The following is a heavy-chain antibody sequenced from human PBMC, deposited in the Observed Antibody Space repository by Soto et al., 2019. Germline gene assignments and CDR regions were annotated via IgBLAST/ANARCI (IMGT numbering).Heavy chain of an antibody. V-gene: IGHV3-23*01. J-gene: IGHJ4*02. CDR1: GFTFSSYA. CDR2: ISGSGGST. CDR3: AKWGREYQLLCDY. D-gene: IGHD2-2*01. Sequence: LRLSCAASGFTFSSYAMSWVRQAPGKGLEWVSAISGSGGSTYYADSVKGRFTISRDNSKNTLYLQMNSLRAEDTAVYYCAKWGREYQLLCDYWGQGTLVTVSS.